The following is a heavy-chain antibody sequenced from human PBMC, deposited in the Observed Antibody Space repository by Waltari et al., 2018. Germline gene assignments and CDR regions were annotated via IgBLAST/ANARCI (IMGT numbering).Heavy chain of an antibody. D-gene: IGHD3-22*01. J-gene: IGHJ4*02. CDR2: IYYSGST. V-gene: IGHV4-39*01. Sequence: QLQLQESGPGLVKPSETLSLTCTVPGCSISSSSYYWGWIRQPPGKGLAWIGSIYYSGSTYYNPSLKSRVTISVDTSKNQFSLKLSSVTAADTAVYYCASTVYYDSSGWTYYFDYWGQGTLVTVSS. CDR1: GCSISSSSYY. CDR3: ASTVYYDSSGWTYYFDY.